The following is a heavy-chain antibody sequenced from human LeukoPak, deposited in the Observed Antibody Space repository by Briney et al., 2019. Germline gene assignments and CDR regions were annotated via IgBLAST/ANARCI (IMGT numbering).Heavy chain of an antibody. Sequence: GGSLRLSCAASGFTFSSYWMSWVRQAPGKGLEWVSSITGSTSYIYYADSVKGRFTISWDNAKNSLYLQMNSLRAEDTAVYYCARAGYDFWSGYPEEYFQHWGQGTLVTVSS. D-gene: IGHD3-3*01. J-gene: IGHJ1*01. CDR3: ARAGYDFWSGYPEEYFQH. CDR1: GFTFSSYW. V-gene: IGHV3-21*01. CDR2: ITGSTSYI.